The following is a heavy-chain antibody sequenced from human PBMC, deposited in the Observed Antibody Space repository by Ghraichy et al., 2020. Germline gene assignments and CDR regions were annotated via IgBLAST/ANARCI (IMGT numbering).Heavy chain of an antibody. CDR2: IYHSGST. Sequence: SLNISCAVSGGSISSGGYSWSWIRQPPGKGLEWIGYIYHSGSTYYNPSLKSRVTISVDRSKNQFSLKLSSVTAADTAVYYCARGKRIAARPVWSYYYYYMDVWGKGTTVTVSS. J-gene: IGHJ6*03. CDR1: GGSISSGGYS. D-gene: IGHD6-6*01. V-gene: IGHV4-30-2*01. CDR3: ARGKRIAARPVWSYYYYYMDV.